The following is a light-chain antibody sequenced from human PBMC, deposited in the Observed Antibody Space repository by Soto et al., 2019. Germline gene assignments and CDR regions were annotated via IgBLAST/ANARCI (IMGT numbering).Light chain of an antibody. J-gene: IGLJ2*01. CDR1: SGHSSYI. CDR2: LEGSGSY. Sequence: QPVLTQSSSASASLGSSVKLTCTLSSGHSSYIIAWHQQQPGKAPRYLMKLEGSGSYNKGSGVPDRFSGSSSGADRYLTISNLQSEDEADYYCETWGSNTGVFGGGTKVTVL. CDR3: ETWGSNTGV. V-gene: IGLV4-60*03.